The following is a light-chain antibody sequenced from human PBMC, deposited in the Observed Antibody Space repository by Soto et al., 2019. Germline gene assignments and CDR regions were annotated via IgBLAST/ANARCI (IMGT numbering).Light chain of an antibody. CDR3: QQHGTSRI. CDR1: QAVSSIL. Sequence: EVVLTQSPGTLSLSPGERATLSCRASQAVSSILLAWYQQKPGQAPRLLIYGAPSRATGIPDRFSGSGSGTDFTLTVSRLEPEDFAVYYCQQHGTSRILGGGTKVDIK. CDR2: GAP. V-gene: IGKV3-20*01. J-gene: IGKJ4*01.